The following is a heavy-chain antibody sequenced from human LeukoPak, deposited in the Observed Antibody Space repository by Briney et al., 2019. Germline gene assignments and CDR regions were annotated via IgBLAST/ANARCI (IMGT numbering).Heavy chain of an antibody. CDR2: IWSDGSYK. J-gene: IGHJ4*02. D-gene: IGHD5-24*01. Sequence: GRSLRLSCAASGFTFSSYGFHWVRQAPGKGLEWVAVIWSDGSYKYYADSVKGRFTISRDNSKNTLYLQMNSLRAEDTAVYYCARDFSLQLFDYWGQGTLVTVFS. CDR1: GFTFSSYG. CDR3: ARDFSLQLFDY. V-gene: IGHV3-33*01.